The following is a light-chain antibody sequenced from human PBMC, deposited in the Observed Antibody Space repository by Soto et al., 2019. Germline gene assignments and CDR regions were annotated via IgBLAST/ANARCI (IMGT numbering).Light chain of an antibody. V-gene: IGKV1-39*01. J-gene: IGKJ1*01. CDR2: SAS. CDR3: QSNSILPWT. CDR1: QYIGNY. Sequence: DIQVTQSPPSLSASVGDRVTITCRASQYIGNYLNWYQHKLGKAPQLLIYSASTLQIGVPSRFSGSVSGTDFTLTITTLQPDDFASYYCQSNSILPWTFGQATKLDTK.